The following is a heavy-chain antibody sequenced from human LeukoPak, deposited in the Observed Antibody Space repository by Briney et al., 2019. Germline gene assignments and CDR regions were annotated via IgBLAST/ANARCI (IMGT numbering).Heavy chain of an antibody. CDR3: TKDPPFIGGVYSAH. CDR2: IKSKVDGGTA. V-gene: IGHV3-15*07. J-gene: IGHJ4*02. D-gene: IGHD3-16*01. CDR1: GIIFRDAW. Sequence: GGSLRLSCVVSGIIFRDAWMNWVRQTPGKGLEWVGLIKSKVDGGTADYAAPVEGRFTISRDDSKNTLYLQMSSLKTEDTAIYYCTKDPPFIGGVYSAHWGQGTLVTVSS.